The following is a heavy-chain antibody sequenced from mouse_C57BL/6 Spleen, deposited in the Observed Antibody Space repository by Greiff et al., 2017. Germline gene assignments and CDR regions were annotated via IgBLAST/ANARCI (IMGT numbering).Heavy chain of an antibody. D-gene: IGHD1-1*01. V-gene: IGHV5-17*01. CDR3: ARINYYGSSPYAMDY. CDR2: ISSGSSTI. CDR1: GFTFSDYG. J-gene: IGHJ4*01. Sequence: EVMLVESGGGLVKPGGSLKLSCAASGFTFSDYGMHWVRQAPEKGLEWVAYISSGSSTIYYADTVKGRFTISRDNAKNTLFLQMTSLRSEDTAMYYCARINYYGSSPYAMDYWGQGTSVTVSS.